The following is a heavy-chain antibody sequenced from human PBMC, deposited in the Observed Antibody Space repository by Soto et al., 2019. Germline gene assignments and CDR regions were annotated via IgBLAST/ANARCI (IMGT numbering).Heavy chain of an antibody. CDR3: DSFVAPIRDWFDP. J-gene: IGHJ5*02. CDR2: IYYSGST. V-gene: IGHV4-30-4*01. D-gene: IGHD2-15*01. CDR1: GGSISSGDYY. Sequence: QVQLQESGPGLVKPSQTLSLTCTVSGGSISSGDYYWSWIRQPPGKGLEWIGYIYYSGSTYYNPSLTSRVNLSVDTYKNQLSLKLSSVTAADTAVYYCDSFVAPIRDWFDPWGKGTLVTVSS.